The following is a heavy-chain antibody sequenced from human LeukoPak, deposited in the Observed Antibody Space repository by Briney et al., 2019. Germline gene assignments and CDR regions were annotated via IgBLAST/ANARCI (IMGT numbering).Heavy chain of an antibody. J-gene: IGHJ5*02. V-gene: IGHV1-69*13. D-gene: IGHD4-23*01. CDR2: IIPIFGTA. Sequence: ASAKVSCKASGGSFSSYAISWVRQAPGQGLEWMGGIIPIFGTANYAQKFQGRVTITADESTSTAYMELSSLRSEDAAVYYCARLGPHYGGNPDNWFDPWDQGTLVIVSS. CDR1: GGSFSSYA. CDR3: ARLGPHYGGNPDNWFDP.